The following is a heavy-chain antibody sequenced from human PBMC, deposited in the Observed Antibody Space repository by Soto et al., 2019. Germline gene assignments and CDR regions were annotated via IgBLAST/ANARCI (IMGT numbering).Heavy chain of an antibody. Sequence: SETLSLTCTVSGGSISSGGYYWSWIRQHPGKGLEWIGYIYYSGSTYYNPSLKSRVTISVDTSKNQFSLKLSSVTAADTTVYYCARGALVGRLKFDYWGQGTLVTVSS. CDR1: GGSISSGGYY. CDR2: IYYSGST. D-gene: IGHD2-15*01. CDR3: ARGALVGRLKFDY. V-gene: IGHV4-31*03. J-gene: IGHJ4*02.